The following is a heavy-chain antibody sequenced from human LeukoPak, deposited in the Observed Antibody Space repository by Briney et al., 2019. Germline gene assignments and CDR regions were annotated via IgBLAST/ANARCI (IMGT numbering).Heavy chain of an antibody. CDR2: ISSSSTI. V-gene: IGHV3-48*02. J-gene: IGHJ4*02. Sequence: PGGSLRLSCAASGFTFSTYSMNCVRQAPGKGLEWVSYISSSSTIYYADSVKSRFTISRDNAKNSLYLQMNSLRDEDTAVYYCARDRPPLERFDYWGQGTLVTVSS. CDR1: GFTFSTYS. CDR3: ARDRPPLERFDY. D-gene: IGHD1-1*01.